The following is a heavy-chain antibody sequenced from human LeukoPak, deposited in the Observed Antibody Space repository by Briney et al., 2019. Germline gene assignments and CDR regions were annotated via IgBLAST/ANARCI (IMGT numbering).Heavy chain of an antibody. D-gene: IGHD3-22*01. CDR3: ARCSPGDSSNFYAVLQY. CDR2: IIPVFGTT. CDR1: GGTFSSYA. Sequence: SVKVSCKASGGTFSSYAVSWVRLTPGQGLEWLGGIIPVFGTTTYAQKFQAKVTMAADKSTNTAYLEISSLTSDDTAVYYCARCSPGDSSNFYAVLQYWGQGTQVTVST. J-gene: IGHJ4*02. V-gene: IGHV1-69*06.